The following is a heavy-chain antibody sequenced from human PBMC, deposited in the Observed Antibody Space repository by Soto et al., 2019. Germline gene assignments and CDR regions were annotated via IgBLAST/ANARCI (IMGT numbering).Heavy chain of an antibody. CDR3: ARTYYYGSGGLYYFDY. V-gene: IGHV4-59*01. J-gene: IGHJ4*02. D-gene: IGHD3-10*01. CDR1: GGSISSYY. CDR2: IYSSGST. Sequence: SETLSPTCTVAGGSISSYYWSWIRQPPGKGLEWIGYIYSSGSTNYNPTLKSRVTISVDTSKIQFSLKLSSVTAADTAVYYGARTYYYGSGGLYYFDYWGQGTLVTVSS.